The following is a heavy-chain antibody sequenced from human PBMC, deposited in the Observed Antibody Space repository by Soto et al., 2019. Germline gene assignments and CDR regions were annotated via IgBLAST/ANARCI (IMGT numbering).Heavy chain of an antibody. Sequence: SETLSLTCTVSGASIRSTDYYWSRIRQAPXKGLEWIGYVYYTGSTYYNPSLMSRLTISVDTSKNQFSLKLTSVTAAETAVYYCVRTAREGAVAPHWFDRWGQGTQVTVSS. CDR3: VRTAREGAVAPHWFDR. J-gene: IGHJ5*02. D-gene: IGHD2-21*02. CDR2: VYYTGST. V-gene: IGHV4-30-4*01. CDR1: GASIRSTDYY.